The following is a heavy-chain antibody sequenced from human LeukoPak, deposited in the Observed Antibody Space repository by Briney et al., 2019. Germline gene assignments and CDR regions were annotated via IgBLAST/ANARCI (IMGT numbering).Heavy chain of an antibody. CDR1: GFTVSSNY. J-gene: IGHJ4*02. CDR3: AKPDTETDIVVVVAAPPPFDY. D-gene: IGHD2-15*01. V-gene: IGHV3-66*02. Sequence: GGSLRLSCAASGFTVSSNYMSWVRQAPGKGLEWVSVIYSGGSTYYADSVKGRFTISRDNSKNTLYLQMNSLRAEDTAVYYCAKPDTETDIVVVVAAPPPFDYWGQGTLVTVSS. CDR2: IYSGGST.